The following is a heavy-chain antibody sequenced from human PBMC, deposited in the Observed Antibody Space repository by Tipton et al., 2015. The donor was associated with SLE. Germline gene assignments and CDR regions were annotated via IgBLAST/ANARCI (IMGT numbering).Heavy chain of an antibody. D-gene: IGHD2-8*01. CDR3: ARARAMCTRATCYGDNWFVP. CDR2: IHYSGTT. J-gene: IGHJ5*02. V-gene: IGHV4-39*07. Sequence: TLSLTCTVSGGSISNSDYFWGWVRQSPEKGLEWIGIIHYSGTTYYNPSLKSRVTISVDTSKNQLSLKVNSLTAADTAVYYCARARAMCTRATCYGDNWFVPWCEGTLDAVPS. CDR1: GGSISNSDYF.